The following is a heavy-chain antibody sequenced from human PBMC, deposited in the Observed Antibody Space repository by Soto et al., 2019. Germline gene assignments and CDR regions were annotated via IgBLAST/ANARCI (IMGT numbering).Heavy chain of an antibody. Sequence: EVQLLESGGGLEQPGGSLRLSCAASGFTFSTYAMSWVRQAPGKGLEWVSTISGSGGSTYYADSVKGRFTISRDNSKNTLYLQMNSLRTDDTAIYYCAKGGSGWYWRFDSWGQGTRVTVSS. CDR3: AKGGSGWYWRFDS. CDR2: ISGSGGST. D-gene: IGHD6-19*01. J-gene: IGHJ4*02. V-gene: IGHV3-23*01. CDR1: GFTFSTYA.